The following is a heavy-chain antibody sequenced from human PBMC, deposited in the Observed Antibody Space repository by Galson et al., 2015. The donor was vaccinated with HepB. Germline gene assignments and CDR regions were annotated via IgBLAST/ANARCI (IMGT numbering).Heavy chain of an antibody. J-gene: IGHJ6*03. D-gene: IGHD3-3*01. CDR3: TTGAYYDFWSGYYQIEYYYYMDV. Sequence: SLRLSCAASGFTFSNAWMNWVRQAPGKGLEWVGRIKSKTDGGTTDYAAPVKGRFTISRDDSKNTLYLQMNSLKTEDTAVYYCTTGAYYDFWSGYYQIEYYYYMDVWGKGTTVTVSS. CDR2: IKSKTDGGTT. V-gene: IGHV3-15*07. CDR1: GFTFSNAW.